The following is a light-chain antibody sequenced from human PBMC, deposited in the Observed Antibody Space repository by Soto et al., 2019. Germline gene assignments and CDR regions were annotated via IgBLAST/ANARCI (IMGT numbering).Light chain of an antibody. Sequence: QSVLTQPASVSGSPGQSITISCTGTRSDIGSDKLVSWYQQHPGRAPKIIIYEAFKRPSGVSNRFSGSRSGNTASLTISGLRGESEADYSCCSYAGSTTWVFGGGTKLTVL. J-gene: IGLJ3*02. CDR1: RSDIGSDKL. CDR3: CSYAGSTTWV. V-gene: IGLV2-23*01. CDR2: EAF.